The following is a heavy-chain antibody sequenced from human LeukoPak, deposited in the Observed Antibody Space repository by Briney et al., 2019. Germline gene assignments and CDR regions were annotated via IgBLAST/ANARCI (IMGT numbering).Heavy chain of an antibody. Sequence: GGSLRLSCAASGFTFSTYWMSWVRQAPGKGLEWVANIQQDGNEKYYVDSVKGRFTISRDNAKNSLYLQMNSLRVEDTAVYYCASRIVGTPDYFDYWGQGTLVTVSS. J-gene: IGHJ4*02. CDR3: ASRIVGTPDYFDY. D-gene: IGHD1-26*01. V-gene: IGHV3-7*01. CDR1: GFTFSTYW. CDR2: IQQDGNEK.